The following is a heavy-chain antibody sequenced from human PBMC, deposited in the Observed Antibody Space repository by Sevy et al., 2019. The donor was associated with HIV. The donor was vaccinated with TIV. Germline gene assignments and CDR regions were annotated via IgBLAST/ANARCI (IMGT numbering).Heavy chain of an antibody. D-gene: IGHD4-17*01. CDR2: IKSKTDGGTT. V-gene: IGHV3-15*01. CDR3: TTATVTIPEYFQH. CDR1: GFTFSNAW. Sequence: GGSLRLSCAASGFTFSNAWMSWVRQAPGKGLEWVGRIKSKTDGGTTDYAAPGKGRFTISRDDSKNTLYLQMNSLKTEDTAVYYCTTATVTIPEYFQHWGQGTLVTVSS. J-gene: IGHJ1*01.